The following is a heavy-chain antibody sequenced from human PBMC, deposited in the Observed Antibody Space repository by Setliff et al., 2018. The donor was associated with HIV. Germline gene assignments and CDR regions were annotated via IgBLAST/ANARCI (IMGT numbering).Heavy chain of an antibody. Sequence: PSETLSLTCAVSGGSISSRNWWSWVRQPPGKGLEWIGEIYHSGSTNYNPSLKSRVTMSVDTSKNQFSLNLTSVTAADTAVYYCARGRFVGFDYWGQGTLVTV. D-gene: IGHD3-16*02. CDR2: IYHSGST. J-gene: IGHJ4*02. CDR1: GGSISSRNW. CDR3: ARGRFVGFDY. V-gene: IGHV4-4*02.